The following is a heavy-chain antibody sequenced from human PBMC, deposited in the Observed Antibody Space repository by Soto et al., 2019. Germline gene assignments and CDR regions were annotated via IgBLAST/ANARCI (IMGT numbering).Heavy chain of an antibody. CDR1: GGSISSSSYY. CDR2: IYYSGST. D-gene: IGHD6-19*01. V-gene: IGHV4-39*01. Sequence: SETLSLTCTVSGGSISSSSYYWGWIRQPPGKGLEWIGSIYYSGSTYYNPSLKSRVTISVDTSKNQFSLKLSSVTAADTAVYYCARRSAGQWPVVGFDPWGQGTLVTVSS. J-gene: IGHJ5*02. CDR3: ARRSAGQWPVVGFDP.